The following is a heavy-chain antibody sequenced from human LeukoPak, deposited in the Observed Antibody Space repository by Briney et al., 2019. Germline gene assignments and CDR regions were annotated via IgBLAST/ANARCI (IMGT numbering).Heavy chain of an antibody. Sequence: SETLSLTCTVSGGSITTYFWSWIRQPAGKGLEWIGRIYSSGNTDYSPSLKSRVTMSVDKSKNQFSLKLTSVTAADTAMYFCARDCSGNSCYSYWGQGILVTVSS. D-gene: IGHD2-15*01. CDR3: ARDCSGNSCYSY. CDR2: IYSSGNT. V-gene: IGHV4-4*07. J-gene: IGHJ4*02. CDR1: GGSITTYF.